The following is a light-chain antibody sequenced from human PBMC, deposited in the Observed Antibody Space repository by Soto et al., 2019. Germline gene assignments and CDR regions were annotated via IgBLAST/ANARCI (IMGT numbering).Light chain of an antibody. CDR1: QIISGW. CDR2: DAS. J-gene: IGKJ1*01. CDR3: LQYNGYYRT. Sequence: DIQMTQSPSTLSASVGDTVTITCRASQIISGWLAWYQQKPGKAPKLLIFDASTLESGVPSRFSGSGSGTTFTLTISSLQADDFATYYCLQYNGYYRTFGQGTKVDIK. V-gene: IGKV1-5*01.